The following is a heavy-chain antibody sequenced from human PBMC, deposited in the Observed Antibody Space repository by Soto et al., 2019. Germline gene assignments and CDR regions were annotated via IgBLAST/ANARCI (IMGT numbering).Heavy chain of an antibody. CDR1: GYSISSGYY. J-gene: IGHJ6*02. D-gene: IGHD6-13*01. CDR2: IYHSGST. CDR3: ARDMGIAAAGYYYYYGMGV. V-gene: IGHV4-38-2*02. Sequence: SETLSPTCAVSGYSISSGYYWGWIRQPPGKGLEWIGSIYHSGSTYYNPSLKSRVTISVDTSKNQFSLKLSSVTAADTAVYYCARDMGIAAAGYYYYYGMGVWGQGTTVTVSS.